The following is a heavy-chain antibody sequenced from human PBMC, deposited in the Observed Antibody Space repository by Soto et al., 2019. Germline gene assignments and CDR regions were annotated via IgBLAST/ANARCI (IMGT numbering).Heavy chain of an antibody. CDR2: IYYTGST. V-gene: IGHV4-59*12. CDR1: GGSISTYY. D-gene: IGHD3-22*01. CDR3: AGSGYYHNSGMDV. Sequence: ASETLSLTCTVSGGSISTYYWSWIRQPPGKGLEWIGYIYYTGSTNYNPSLKSRVTISVDRSKNQFSLKLSSVTAADTAVYYCAGSGYYHNSGMDVWGQGTLVTVSS. J-gene: IGHJ4*02.